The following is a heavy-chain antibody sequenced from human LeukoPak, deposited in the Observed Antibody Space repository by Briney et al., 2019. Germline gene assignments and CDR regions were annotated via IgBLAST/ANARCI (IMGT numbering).Heavy chain of an antibody. CDR2: ISYDGSNK. CDR1: GFTFSSYA. J-gene: IGHJ4*02. V-gene: IGHV3-30*04. Sequence: PGRSLRLSCAASGFTFSSYAMHWVRQAPGKGLEWVAVISYDGSNKYYADSVKGRFTISRDNSKNTLYLQMNSLRAEHTAVYYCARDHQRWYSSSWYSDYWGQGTLVTVSS. CDR3: ARDHQRWYSSSWYSDY. D-gene: IGHD6-13*01.